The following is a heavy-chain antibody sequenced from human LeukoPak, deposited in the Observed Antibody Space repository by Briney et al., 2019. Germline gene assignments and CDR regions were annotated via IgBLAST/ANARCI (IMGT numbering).Heavy chain of an antibody. CDR2: IYPGDSDT. J-gene: IGHJ4*02. V-gene: IGHV5-51*01. CDR1: GYSFTSYW. D-gene: IGHD3-22*01. CDR3: ARQGGDSSGYYPRLFDY. Sequence: GASVKVSCKGSGYSFTSYWIGWVRQMPGKGLEWMGIIYPGDSDTRYSPSFQGQVTISADKSISTAYLQWSSLKASDTAMYYCARQGGDSSGYYPRLFDYWGQGTLVTVSS.